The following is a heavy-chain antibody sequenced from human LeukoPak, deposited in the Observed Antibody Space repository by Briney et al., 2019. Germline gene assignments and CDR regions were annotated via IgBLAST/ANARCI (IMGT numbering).Heavy chain of an antibody. Sequence: PGGSLRLSCAASGFTFSSYEMNWVRQAPGKGLEWVSYISSTGSTVYYADSVKGRFTISRDNAKNSLYVQVNSLRVEGTAVYYCASSSHYFDSSGYSITREYFHYWGQGTLVTVSS. D-gene: IGHD3-22*01. J-gene: IGHJ1*01. CDR3: ASSSHYFDSSGYSITREYFHY. V-gene: IGHV3-48*03. CDR1: GFTFSSYE. CDR2: ISSTGSTV.